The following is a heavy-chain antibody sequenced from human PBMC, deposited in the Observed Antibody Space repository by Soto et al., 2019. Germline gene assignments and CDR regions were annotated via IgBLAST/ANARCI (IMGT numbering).Heavy chain of an antibody. J-gene: IGHJ4*02. V-gene: IGHV3-23*01. Sequence: GGSLRLSCAASGFTFSSYAMSWVRQAPGKGLEWVSAISGSGGSTYYADSVKGRFTISRDNSKNTLYLQMNSLRAEDTAVYYCAKCPSRYSGYDNFDYWGQGTLVTVSS. CDR2: ISGSGGST. CDR3: AKCPSRYSGYDNFDY. D-gene: IGHD5-12*01. CDR1: GFTFSSYA.